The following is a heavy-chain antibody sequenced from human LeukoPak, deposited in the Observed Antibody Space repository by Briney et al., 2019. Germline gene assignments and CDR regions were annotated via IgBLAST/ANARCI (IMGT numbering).Heavy chain of an antibody. V-gene: IGHV3-23*01. CDR2: ISGSGGIT. D-gene: IGHD6-6*01. Sequence: SGGSLRLSCAASGFTFSSYAMSWVRQAPGKGLEWVSAISGSGGITYYADSVKGRFTIYRDNSKNTLYLQMNSLRAEDTAVYYCAKDLYSSSSQYYFDYWGQGTLVTVSS. CDR3: AKDLYSSSSQYYFDY. J-gene: IGHJ4*02. CDR1: GFTFSSYA.